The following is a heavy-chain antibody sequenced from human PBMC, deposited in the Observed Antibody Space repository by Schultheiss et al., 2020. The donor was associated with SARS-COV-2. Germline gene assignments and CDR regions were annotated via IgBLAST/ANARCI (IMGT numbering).Heavy chain of an antibody. D-gene: IGHD3-3*01. V-gene: IGHV2-5*02. CDR1: GFSLSTSGVG. CDR3: AHSGYDFWSGYTNNWFDP. J-gene: IGHJ5*02. Sequence: SGPTLVKPTQTLTLTCTFSGFSLSTSGVGVGWIRQPPGKALEWLALIYWDDDKRYSPSLKSRLTITKDTSKNQVVLTMTNMDPVDTATYYCAHSGYDFWSGYTNNWFDPWGQGTPVTVSS. CDR2: IYWDDDK.